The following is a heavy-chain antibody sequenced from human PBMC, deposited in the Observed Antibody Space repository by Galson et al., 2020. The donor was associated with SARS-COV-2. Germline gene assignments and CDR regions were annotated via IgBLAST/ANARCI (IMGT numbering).Heavy chain of an antibody. CDR3: AKGLRLGGLALGDGAFEI. D-gene: IGHD3-16*02. CDR2: ISGSGGST. CDR1: GFTFSSYA. V-gene: IGHV3-23*01. J-gene: IGHJ3*02. Sequence: QAGGSLRLSCAASGFTFSSYAMSWVSQAPGKGLEWVSAISGSGGSTYYADSVKGRFTISRDNSKNTLYLQMNSLRAEDTAVYYCAKGLRLGGLALGDGAFEILGQGTMVTVSS.